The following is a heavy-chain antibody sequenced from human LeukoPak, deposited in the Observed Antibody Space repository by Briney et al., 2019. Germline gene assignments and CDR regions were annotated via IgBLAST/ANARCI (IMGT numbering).Heavy chain of an antibody. Sequence: SVTVSFKASGGTFSSYVISWVRQAPGQGLEWMGGIIPIFGTANNAQKFQGRVTITADESTSTAYMELSSLRSEDTAVYYCWGGGWKKPFDYWGQGTLVTVSS. J-gene: IGHJ4*02. CDR2: IIPIFGTA. CDR1: GGTFSSYV. V-gene: IGHV1-69*13. CDR3: WGGGWKKPFDY. D-gene: IGHD2-21*01.